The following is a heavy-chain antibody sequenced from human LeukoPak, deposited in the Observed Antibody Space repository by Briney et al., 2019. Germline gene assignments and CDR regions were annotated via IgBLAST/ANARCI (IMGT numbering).Heavy chain of an antibody. V-gene: IGHV4-59*01. CDR1: GGSISSYY. CDR2: IYYSGST. D-gene: IGHD3-10*01. CDR3: ARGYYYGSGSALFDP. Sequence: SETLSLTCTVSGGSISSYYWSWIRQPPGKGLEWIGYIYYSGSTNYNPSLKSRVTISIDTSKNQFSLRLSSVTAADTAVYYCARGYYYGSGSALFDPWGQGTLVTVSS. J-gene: IGHJ5*02.